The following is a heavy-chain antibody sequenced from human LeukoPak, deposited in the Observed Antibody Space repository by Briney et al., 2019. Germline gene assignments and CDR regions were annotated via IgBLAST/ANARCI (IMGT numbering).Heavy chain of an antibody. V-gene: IGHV3-30-3*01. Sequence: GGSLRLSCAVSGFTFSSYAMHWVRQAPGKGLEWVAVISYDGSNKYYADSVKGRFTISRDNSKNTLYLQMNSLRAEDTAVYYCARDQVGATLYWGQGTLVTVSS. CDR2: ISYDGSNK. J-gene: IGHJ4*02. CDR1: GFTFSSYA. D-gene: IGHD1-26*01. CDR3: ARDQVGATLY.